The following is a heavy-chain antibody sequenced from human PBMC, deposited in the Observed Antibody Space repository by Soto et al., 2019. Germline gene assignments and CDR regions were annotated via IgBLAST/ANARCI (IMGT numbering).Heavy chain of an antibody. Sequence: SETLSLTCTVSGGSISSYYWSWIRQPPGKGLEWIGYIYYSGSTNYNHSLKSRVTISVDTSKNLFSLKLSSVTAADTAVDYGARRGDYGGNFDYWGQGTLVTVSS. CDR2: IYYSGST. J-gene: IGHJ4*02. D-gene: IGHD4-17*01. V-gene: IGHV4-59*08. CDR1: GGSISSYY. CDR3: ARRGDYGGNFDY.